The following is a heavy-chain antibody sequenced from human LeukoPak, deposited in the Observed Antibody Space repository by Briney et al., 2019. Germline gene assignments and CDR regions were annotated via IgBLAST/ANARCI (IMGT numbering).Heavy chain of an antibody. V-gene: IGHV3-30*02. D-gene: IGHD6-13*01. CDR1: GFTFSNYG. CDR2: ISFDGSQK. J-gene: IGHJ4*02. CDR3: AKLGQQLAYFDY. Sequence: PGGSLRLSCAASGFTFSNYGMHWVRQAPGKGLEWVALISFDGSQKYYADSVKGRFTISRDNSKSTVYLQMNSLRAEDTAVYYCAKLGQQLAYFDYWDQGTLVTVSS.